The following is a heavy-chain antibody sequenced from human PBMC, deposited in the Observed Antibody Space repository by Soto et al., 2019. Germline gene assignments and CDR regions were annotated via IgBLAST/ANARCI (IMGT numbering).Heavy chain of an antibody. CDR3: ARSPTTVTTFDY. CDR2: IYYSGST. J-gene: IGHJ4*02. D-gene: IGHD4-17*01. Sequence: LSLTXTVSGGSISSGGYYWSWIRQHPGKGLEWIGYIYYSGSTYYNPSLKSRVTISVDTSKNQFSLKLSSVTAADTAVYYCARSPTTVTTFDYWGQGTLVTVSS. V-gene: IGHV4-31*03. CDR1: GGSISSGGYY.